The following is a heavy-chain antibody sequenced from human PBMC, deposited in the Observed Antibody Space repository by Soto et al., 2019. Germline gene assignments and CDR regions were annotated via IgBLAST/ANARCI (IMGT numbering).Heavy chain of an antibody. CDR2: INAGNGNT. J-gene: IGHJ4*02. CDR1: GYTFTDYA. CDR3: ARDRPPFCSGRSCYSYYFDF. V-gene: IGHV1-3*01. D-gene: IGHD2-15*01. Sequence: QILLVQSGTEVKKPGASVRVSCKASGYTFTDYAIHWVRQAPGQRLEWMGWINAGNGNTKYSQKFQGRVSITRDTSASTDYMELSSLGSEDTAVYYCARDRPPFCSGRSCYSYYFDFWGQGVLVTVSS.